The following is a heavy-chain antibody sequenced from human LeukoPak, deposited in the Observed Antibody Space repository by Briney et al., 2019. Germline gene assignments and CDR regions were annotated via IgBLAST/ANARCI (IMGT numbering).Heavy chain of an antibody. CDR3: ARLNDYDCNAFAFDC. D-gene: IGHD3-22*01. V-gene: IGHV4-39*01. CDR2: SYYSGST. CDR1: GASISSGSYY. J-gene: IGHJ4*02. Sequence: SETQSLTCTVSGASISSGSYYWGWIRQPPGKGLEWIGSSYYSGSTYYNPSLQIRVTISVATSKNQFPLKLSSVTATDTAVYSCARLNDYDCNAFAFDCWGQGTLVTVSS.